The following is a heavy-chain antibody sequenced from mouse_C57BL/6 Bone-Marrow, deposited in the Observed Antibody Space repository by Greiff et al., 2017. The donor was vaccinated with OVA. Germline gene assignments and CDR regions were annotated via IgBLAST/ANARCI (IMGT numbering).Heavy chain of an antibody. V-gene: IGHV1-74*01. J-gene: IGHJ4*01. CDR2: IHPSDSDT. CDR1: GYTFTSYW. Sequence: QVQLQQPGAELVKPGASVKVSCKASGYTFTSYWMHWVKQRPGQGLEWIGRIHPSDSDTNYNQKFKGKATLTVDKSSSTAYMQLSCLTSEDSAVYYCAIDYYGSSFYYYAMDYWGQGTSVTVSS. D-gene: IGHD1-1*01. CDR3: AIDYYGSSFYYYAMDY.